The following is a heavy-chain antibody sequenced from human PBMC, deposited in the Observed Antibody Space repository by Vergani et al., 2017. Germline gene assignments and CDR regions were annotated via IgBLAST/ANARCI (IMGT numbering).Heavy chain of an antibody. V-gene: IGHV3-23*01. CDR3: AIANPRNSGYDYLYYYHAMDV. Sequence: EVQLLESGGDLVQPGGSLRLSCAASGFTFNHYAMNWVRQAPGKGLEWVSGISGSGGSTYYAGSVKGRFTISRDSSQNTLYLQMNSLSAGETAVYYCAIANPRNSGYDYLYYYHAMDVWGQGTTVTVSS. D-gene: IGHD5-12*01. CDR1: GFTFNHYA. CDR2: ISGSGGST. J-gene: IGHJ6*02.